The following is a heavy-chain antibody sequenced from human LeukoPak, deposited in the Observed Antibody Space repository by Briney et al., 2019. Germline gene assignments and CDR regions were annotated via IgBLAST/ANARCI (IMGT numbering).Heavy chain of an antibody. D-gene: IGHD3-10*01. CDR2: ISYDGSNQ. J-gene: IGHJ3*02. CDR3: ANEGHYYGSGPEGTFDI. CDR1: GFTFSNYD. V-gene: IGHV3-30*18. Sequence: GGSLRLSCAASGFTFSNYDMHWVRQAPGKGLAWVASISYDGSNQYYGDSVKGRFTISRDNSKNTLYLQMNSLRAEDTAVYYCANEGHYYGSGPEGTFDIWGQGTMVTVSS.